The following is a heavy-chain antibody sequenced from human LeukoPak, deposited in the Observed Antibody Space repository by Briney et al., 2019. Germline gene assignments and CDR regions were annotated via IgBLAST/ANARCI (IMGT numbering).Heavy chain of an antibody. Sequence: EGSLRLSCAASGFTFSSYAMSWVRQAPGKGLEWVSDISGSGGSTYYADSVKGRFTISRDNAKNTLYLQMNSLRAEDTAVYYCARGKAVAGTFSWFDPWGQGTLVTVSS. CDR2: ISGSGGST. D-gene: IGHD6-19*01. V-gene: IGHV3-23*01. J-gene: IGHJ5*02. CDR1: GFTFSSYA. CDR3: ARGKAVAGTFSWFDP.